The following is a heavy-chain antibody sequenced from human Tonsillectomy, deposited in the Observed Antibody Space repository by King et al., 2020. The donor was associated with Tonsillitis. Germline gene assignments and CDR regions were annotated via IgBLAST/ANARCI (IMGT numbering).Heavy chain of an antibody. CDR3: VRGHRGAFDI. Sequence: VQLVESGGGLVQPGGSLRLSCAASGFTFSSFWMHWVRQAPGKGLVWVSRINSEESITNYADSVKGRFTISRDNAKNTLYLQMNSLRAEDTAVYYCVRGHRGAFDIWGQGIMVIVSS. CDR1: GFTFSSFW. V-gene: IGHV3-74*01. CDR2: INSEESIT. J-gene: IGHJ3*02.